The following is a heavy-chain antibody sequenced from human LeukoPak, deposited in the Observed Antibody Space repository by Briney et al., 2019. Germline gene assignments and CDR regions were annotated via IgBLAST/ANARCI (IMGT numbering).Heavy chain of an antibody. CDR3: AREGGDSRSDAFDI. D-gene: IGHD6-6*01. CDR2: ISSSGSTI. Sequence: SGGSLRLSCAASGFTFSSYEMNWVRQAPGKGLVWVSYISSSGSTIYYADSVKGRFTISRDNAKNSLYLQMNSLRAEDTAVYYCAREGGDSRSDAFDIWGQGTMVTVSS. CDR1: GFTFSSYE. J-gene: IGHJ3*02. V-gene: IGHV3-48*03.